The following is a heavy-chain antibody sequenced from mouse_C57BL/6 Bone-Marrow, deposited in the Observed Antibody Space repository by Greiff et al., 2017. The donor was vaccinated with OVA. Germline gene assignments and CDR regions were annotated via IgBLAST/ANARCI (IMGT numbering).Heavy chain of an antibody. Sequence: VQLQQSGAELARPGASVKLSCKASGYTFTSYGISWVKQRTGQGLEWIGAIYPRSGNTYYNEKFKGKATLTADKSSSTAYMELRSLTSEDSAVYFCAATVLIRYFDVWGTGTTVTVSS. V-gene: IGHV1-81*01. CDR1: GYTFTSYG. CDR3: AATVLIRYFDV. D-gene: IGHD1-1*01. CDR2: IYPRSGNT. J-gene: IGHJ1*03.